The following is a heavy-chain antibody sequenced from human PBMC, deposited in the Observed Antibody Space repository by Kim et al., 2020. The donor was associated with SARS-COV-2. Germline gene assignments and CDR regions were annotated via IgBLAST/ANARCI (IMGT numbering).Heavy chain of an antibody. J-gene: IGHJ6*02. V-gene: IGHV3-33*01. D-gene: IGHD1-26*01. CDR3: ARDLLVGATAYGMDV. Sequence: GGSLRLSCAASGFTFSSYGMHWVRQAPGKGLEWVAVIWYDGSNKYYADSVKGRFTISRDNSKNTLYLQMNSLRAEDTAVYYCARDLLVGATAYGMDVWGQGPAVPVFS. CDR1: GFTFSSYG. CDR2: IWYDGSNK.